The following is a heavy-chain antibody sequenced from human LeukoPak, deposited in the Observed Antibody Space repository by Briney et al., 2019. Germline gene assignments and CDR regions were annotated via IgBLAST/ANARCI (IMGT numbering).Heavy chain of an antibody. J-gene: IGHJ4*02. V-gene: IGHV1-2*02. CDR2: INPNSGDT. CDR1: GYTFTGYY. Sequence: GASVKVSCKASGYTFTGYYMHWVRQAPGQGLEWMGWINPNSGDTNSAQKFQGRVTMTRDTSIGTAYMELRRLRSDDTAVYYCATSDRSSGWYYFDYWGQGTLVTVSS. D-gene: IGHD6-19*01. CDR3: ATSDRSSGWYYFDY.